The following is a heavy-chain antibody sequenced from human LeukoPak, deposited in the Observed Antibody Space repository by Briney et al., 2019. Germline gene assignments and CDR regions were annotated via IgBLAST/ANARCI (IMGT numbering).Heavy chain of an antibody. J-gene: IGHJ4*02. D-gene: IGHD1-7*01. CDR1: GFTFSSYG. CDR3: ARELELTFDY. Sequence: RTGGSLRLSCAASGFTFSSYGMHWVRQAPGKGLEWVAVISDDGSNKYYADSVKGRFTISRDKSKNTLYLQMNSLRLEDTAVYYCARELELTFDYWGQGTPVTVSS. CDR2: ISDDGSNK. V-gene: IGHV3-30*19.